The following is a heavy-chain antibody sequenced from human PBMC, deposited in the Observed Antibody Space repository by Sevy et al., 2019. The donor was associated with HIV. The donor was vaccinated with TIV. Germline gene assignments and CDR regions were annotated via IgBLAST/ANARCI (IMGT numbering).Heavy chain of an antibody. V-gene: IGHV3-48*01. Sequence: GGSLRLSCAASGFTFSSYSMNWVRRAPGKGLEWVSYISSSSSTIYYADSDKGRFTISRDNAKNSLYLQMNSLRAEDTAVYYCGSIVVPAAKDRKAGRYYYYGMDVWGQGTTVTVSS. D-gene: IGHD2-2*01. CDR1: GFTFSSYS. CDR3: GSIVVPAAKDRKAGRYYYYGMDV. J-gene: IGHJ6*02. CDR2: ISSSSSTI.